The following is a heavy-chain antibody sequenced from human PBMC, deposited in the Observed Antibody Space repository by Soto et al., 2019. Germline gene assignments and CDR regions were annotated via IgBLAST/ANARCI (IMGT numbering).Heavy chain of an antibody. J-gene: IGHJ5*02. D-gene: IGHD5-12*01. V-gene: IGHV1-69*04. CDR2: IIPILGIA. Sequence: SVKVSCKASGGTFSSCTISWVRQAPGQGLEWMGRIIPILGIANYAQKFQGRVTITADKSTSTAYMELSSLRSEDTAVYYCARDGEYSGYDYSGDNWFDPWGQGTLVTVSS. CDR1: GGTFSSCT. CDR3: ARDGEYSGYDYSGDNWFDP.